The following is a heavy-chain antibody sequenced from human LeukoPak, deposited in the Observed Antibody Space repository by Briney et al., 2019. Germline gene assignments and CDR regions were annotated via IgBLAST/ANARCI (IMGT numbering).Heavy chain of an antibody. J-gene: IGHJ3*02. D-gene: IGHD1-26*01. Sequence: SETLSLTCTVSGGSISSGGYYWSWIRQHPGKGLEWIGYIYYSGSTYYNPSLKSRVTISVDTSKNQFSLKLSSVTAADTAVYYCARGEWELLKTDAFDIWGQGTMVTVSS. CDR2: IYYSGST. V-gene: IGHV4-31*03. CDR1: GGSISSGGYY. CDR3: ARGEWELLKTDAFDI.